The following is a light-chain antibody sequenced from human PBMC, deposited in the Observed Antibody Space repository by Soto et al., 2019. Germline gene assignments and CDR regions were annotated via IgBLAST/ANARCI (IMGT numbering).Light chain of an antibody. CDR2: GAS. V-gene: IGKV3D-15*01. CDR3: QQYSNWPLLS. CDR1: QSVGSN. J-gene: IGKJ4*01. Sequence: EIVMTQSPATLSVSPGERATLSCRASQSVGSNLAWYQQRPGQAPRLLIYGASTRATGTPARFSGSGSGTEFTLTISSLQSEDFVVYYCQQYSNWPLLSFGGGTKVDIK.